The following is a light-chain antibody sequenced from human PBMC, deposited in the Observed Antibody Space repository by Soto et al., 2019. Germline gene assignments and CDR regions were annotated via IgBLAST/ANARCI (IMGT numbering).Light chain of an antibody. V-gene: IGKV3D-15*01. CDR3: QQYNNWPLLT. CDR2: GAS. Sequence: VVMTQSPATRSVSPGERATLSCRASQSVSSNLAWYQQKPGQAPRLLIYGASTRATGIPARFSGSGSGTEFTLTISSLQSEDFAVYYCQQYNNWPLLTFGGGTKADIK. J-gene: IGKJ4*01. CDR1: QSVSSN.